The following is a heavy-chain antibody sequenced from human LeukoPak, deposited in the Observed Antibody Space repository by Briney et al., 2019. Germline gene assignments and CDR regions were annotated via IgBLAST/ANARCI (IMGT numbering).Heavy chain of an antibody. D-gene: IGHD2-8*01. Sequence: GGSLRLSCSFSGFIATSNYMAWARQSPGKGLQWISFIYGGGNTLYADSVRDRFSISRDNSKSTLYLQMSSLRVEDTAVYYCATGGRSGMAFDFWGQGTLVTVSS. CDR1: GFIATSNY. J-gene: IGHJ4*02. CDR3: ATGGRSGMAFDF. V-gene: IGHV3-53*01. CDR2: IYGGGNT.